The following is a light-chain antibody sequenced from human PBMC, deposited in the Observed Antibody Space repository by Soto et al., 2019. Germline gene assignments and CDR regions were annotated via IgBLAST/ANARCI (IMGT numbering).Light chain of an antibody. V-gene: IGLV2-8*01. CDR2: EVS. CDR1: SSDVGGYNY. CDR3: SSYTGSTPYV. Sequence: QSALTQPPSASWSPGQSVTISCTGTSSDVGGYNYVSLYQQHPGKAPKLMIYEVSKRPSGVPDRFSGSKSGNTASLTVSGLQADDEADYYCSSYTGSTPYVFGTGTKVTVL. J-gene: IGLJ1*01.